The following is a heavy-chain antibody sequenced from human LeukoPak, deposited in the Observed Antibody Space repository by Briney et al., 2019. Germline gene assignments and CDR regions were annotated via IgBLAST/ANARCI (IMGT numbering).Heavy chain of an antibody. CDR3: AREQNIYGFKRGAFDI. CDR2: IYYSGST. J-gene: IGHJ3*02. D-gene: IGHD5-18*01. V-gene: IGHV4-31*03. CDR1: GGSISSGGYY. Sequence: SETLSLTCTVSGGSISSGGYYWSWIRQHPGKGLEWIGYIYYSGSTYYNPSLKSRVTISVDTSKNQFSLKLSSVTAADTAVYYCAREQNIYGFKRGAFDIWGQGTMVTVSS.